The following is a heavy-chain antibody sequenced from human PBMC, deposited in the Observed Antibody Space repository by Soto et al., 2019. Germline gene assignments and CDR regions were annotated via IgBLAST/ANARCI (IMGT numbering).Heavy chain of an antibody. CDR3: ARARFCTSTSCYHYFDF. D-gene: IGHD2-2*01. J-gene: IGHJ4*02. CDR2: IYNNGRT. Sequence: SETLSLTCTVSGGSISSYSWSWIRQPPGRGLEWIGYIYNNGRTDYNPSLKSRVTISVDTSKNHFSLKLSPVTPADTAVYYCARARFCTSTSCYHYFDFWGQGTLVTVSS. CDR1: GGSISSYS. V-gene: IGHV4-59*01.